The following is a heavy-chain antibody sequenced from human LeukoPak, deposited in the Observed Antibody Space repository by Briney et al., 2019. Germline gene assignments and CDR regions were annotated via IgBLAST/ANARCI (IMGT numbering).Heavy chain of an antibody. J-gene: IGHJ4*02. CDR2: IYPGETDT. CDR3: ARQGLHREQGPNDY. Sequence: GESLKISCKGSGYSFTNYWIGWVRQMPGKGLEWMGIIYPGETDTRYSPSFQGQVTISADKSISTAYLQWSSLKASDTAMYYCARQGLHREQGPNDYWGQGTLVTVSS. CDR1: GYSFTNYW. V-gene: IGHV5-51*01. D-gene: IGHD1-26*01.